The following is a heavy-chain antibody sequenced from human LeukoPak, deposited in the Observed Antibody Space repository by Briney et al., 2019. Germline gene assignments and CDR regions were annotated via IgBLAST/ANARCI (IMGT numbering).Heavy chain of an antibody. CDR1: GFTFSSYG. CDR2: ISSSGSTI. V-gene: IGHV3-48*04. D-gene: IGHD5-18*01. Sequence: TGGSLRLSCAASGFTFSSYGMHWVRQAPGKGLEWVSYISSSGSTIYYADSVKGRFTISRDNAKNSLYLQMNSLRAEDTAVYYCARDSGSFTQLWWKKELYYMDVWGKGTTVTVSS. CDR3: ARDSGSFTQLWWKKELYYMDV. J-gene: IGHJ6*03.